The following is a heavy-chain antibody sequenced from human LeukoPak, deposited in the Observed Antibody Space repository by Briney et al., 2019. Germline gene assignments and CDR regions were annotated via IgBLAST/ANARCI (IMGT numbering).Heavy chain of an antibody. J-gene: IGHJ4*02. CDR2: ISISISTI. V-gene: IGHV3-48*02. CDR1: GFTFSSHS. CDR3: ARVGSSGLEFDY. Sequence: GGSLRLSCGASGFTFSSHSMSWGRQAPGKGLEWVSYISISISTIYFADSVKGRFTISRDNARKSQYLQMNSLRDEDTAVYYCARVGSSGLEFDYWGQGTPVTVSS. D-gene: IGHD6-19*01.